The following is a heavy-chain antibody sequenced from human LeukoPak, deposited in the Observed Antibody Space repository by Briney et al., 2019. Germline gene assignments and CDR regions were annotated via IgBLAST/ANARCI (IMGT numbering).Heavy chain of an antibody. CDR2: INSDGTST. D-gene: IGHD1-26*01. Sequence: PGGSLRLSCGASGFTFSTTWMHWVRQAPGKGLVCVSRINSDGTSTVYADSVKGRFTISRDNAKNTVYLQMSGLGVDDTAVYYCARDNYYSIDYRGQGTLVTVSS. V-gene: IGHV3-74*01. CDR1: GFTFSTTW. J-gene: IGHJ4*02. CDR3: ARDNYYSIDY.